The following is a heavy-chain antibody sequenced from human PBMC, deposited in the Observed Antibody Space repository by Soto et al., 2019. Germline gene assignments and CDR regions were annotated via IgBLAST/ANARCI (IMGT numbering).Heavy chain of an antibody. CDR2: IIGSGGST. CDR1: GFTFSSSA. CDR3: AKQYSSGLYVNQPYDYYGMDV. J-gene: IGHJ6*02. V-gene: IGHV3-23*01. Sequence: GGSLRLSCAASGFTFSSSAMSWVRQAPGQGLEWVSAIIGSGGSTYYADSVKVRFTISRDNSKNTLYLQMFSLRAEDTAVYYCAKQYSSGLYVNQPYDYYGMDVWGQGTLVTVS. D-gene: IGHD6-19*01.